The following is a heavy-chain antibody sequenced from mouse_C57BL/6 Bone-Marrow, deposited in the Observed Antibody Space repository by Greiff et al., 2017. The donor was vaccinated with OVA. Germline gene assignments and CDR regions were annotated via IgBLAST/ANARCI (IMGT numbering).Heavy chain of an antibody. V-gene: IGHV1-76*01. Sequence: QVQLQQSGAELVRPGASVKLSCKASGYTFTDYYINWVKQRPGQGLEWIARIYPGSGNTYYNEKFKGKATLTAEKSSITAYMQLSSLTSEDSAVYFCARGNGPVPFDYWGQGTTLTVSS. CDR2: IYPGSGNT. J-gene: IGHJ2*01. D-gene: IGHD1-1*02. CDR1: GYTFTDYY. CDR3: ARGNGPVPFDY.